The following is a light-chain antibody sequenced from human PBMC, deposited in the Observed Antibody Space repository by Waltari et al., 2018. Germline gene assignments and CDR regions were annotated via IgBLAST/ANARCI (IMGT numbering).Light chain of an antibody. CDR3: ASWDDSLSVGV. Sequence: QSILTQPPSVSGAPGQRVTISCSGSISNLGTNYVYWYQQFPGTAPKLLIQRNTQRPSGVPDRCSGSKSGTSASLAISGLRSEDEADYYCASWDDSLSVGVFGGGTKLTVL. CDR2: RNT. CDR1: ISNLGTNY. V-gene: IGLV1-47*01. J-gene: IGLJ3*02.